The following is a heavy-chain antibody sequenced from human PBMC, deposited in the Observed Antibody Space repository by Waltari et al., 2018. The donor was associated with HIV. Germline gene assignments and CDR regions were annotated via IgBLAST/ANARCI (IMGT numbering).Heavy chain of an antibody. Sequence: QVQLVQSGAEVEKPGSSVEVSCKDSGGTFSIATTWVTHAPGQGLEWMGLIIPMYGTPTYAQKFQGRVTITADENTRTAYMELRGLRSEDTAVYYCARLGGESGDHKNYYYYGMDVWGQGATVTVS. CDR1: GGTFSIA. J-gene: IGHJ6*02. V-gene: IGHV1-69*01. CDR2: IIPMYGTP. CDR3: ARLGGESGDHKNYYYYGMDV. D-gene: IGHD2-21*02.